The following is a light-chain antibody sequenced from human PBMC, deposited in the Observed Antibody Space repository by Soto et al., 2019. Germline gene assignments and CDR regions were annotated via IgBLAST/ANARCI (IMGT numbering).Light chain of an antibody. CDR3: HQYNNWPGYT. J-gene: IGKJ2*01. CDR2: GAS. V-gene: IGKV3-15*01. CDR1: QSVSSN. Sequence: EIVMTQSPATLSVSPGERATLSCRASQSVSSNLAWYQQKPGQAPRLLFYGASTRATGIPARFSGSGSGTEFTLTISSLQSEDFAVYFCHQYNNWPGYTFGQGTKLEIK.